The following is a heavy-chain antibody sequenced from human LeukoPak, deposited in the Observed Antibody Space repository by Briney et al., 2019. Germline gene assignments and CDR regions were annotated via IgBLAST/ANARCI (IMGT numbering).Heavy chain of an antibody. Sequence: GASVKVSCKASGYTFTSYAMNWVRQAPGQGLEWMGWINTNTGNPTYAQGFTGRFVFSLDTSVSTAYLQISSLKAEDTAVYYCARDTNDFWSGYLNWFDPWGQGTLVTVSS. CDR1: GYTFTSYA. CDR3: ARDTNDFWSGYLNWFDP. D-gene: IGHD3-3*01. V-gene: IGHV7-4-1*02. J-gene: IGHJ5*02. CDR2: INTNTGNP.